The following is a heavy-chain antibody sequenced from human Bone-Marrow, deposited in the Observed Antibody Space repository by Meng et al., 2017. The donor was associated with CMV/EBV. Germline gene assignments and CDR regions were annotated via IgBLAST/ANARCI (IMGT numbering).Heavy chain of an antibody. CDR3: ARGLTTMVRGVIITIYYYYGMDV. V-gene: IGHV1-2*02. CDR1: GYTFTGYY. D-gene: IGHD3-10*01. CDR2: INPNSGGT. J-gene: IGHJ6*02. Sequence: ASVKVSCKASGYTFTGYYMHWVRQAPGQGLEWMGWINPNSGGTNYAQKFQGRVTMTRDTSISTAYMELSRLRSDDTAVYYCARGLTTMVRGVIITIYYYYGMDVWGQGTTVTVSS.